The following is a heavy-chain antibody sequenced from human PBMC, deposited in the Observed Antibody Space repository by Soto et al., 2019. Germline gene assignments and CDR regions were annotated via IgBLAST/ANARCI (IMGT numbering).Heavy chain of an antibody. D-gene: IGHD3-10*01. CDR3: AKDRGLSRVYYYYYGMDV. Sequence: GGSLRLSCAASGFTFSSYGMHWVRQAPGKGLEWVAVISYDGSNKYYADSVKGRFTISRDNSKNTLYLQMNSLRAEDTAVYYCAKDRGLSRVYYYYYGMDVWGQGTTVTVSS. J-gene: IGHJ6*02. CDR2: ISYDGSNK. V-gene: IGHV3-30*18. CDR1: GFTFSSYG.